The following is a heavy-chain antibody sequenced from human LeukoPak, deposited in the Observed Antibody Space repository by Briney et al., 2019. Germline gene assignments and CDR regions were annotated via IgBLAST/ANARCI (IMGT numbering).Heavy chain of an antibody. CDR2: IYHSGST. Sequence: SETLSLTRAVSGYSLRSGYYWGWIRQPPGKGLEWIGSIYHSGSTYYNPSLKSRVTISVDTSKNQFSLKLSSVTAADTAVYYCARGGLEYDILTGYYMSLVYWGQGTLVTVSS. CDR3: ARGGLEYDILTGYYMSLVY. CDR1: GYSLRSGYY. J-gene: IGHJ4*02. D-gene: IGHD3-9*01. V-gene: IGHV4-38-2*01.